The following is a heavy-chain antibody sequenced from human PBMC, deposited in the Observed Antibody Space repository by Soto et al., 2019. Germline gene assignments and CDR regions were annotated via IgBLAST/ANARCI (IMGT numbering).Heavy chain of an antibody. CDR3: ARDSLEWLLYADAFDI. J-gene: IGHJ3*02. Sequence: GASVKVSCKASGYTFTSYAMHWVRQAPGQRLEWMGWINAGNGNTKYSQKFQGRVTMTRDTSTSTAYMELRSLRSDDTAVYYCARDSLEWLLYADAFDIWGQGTMVTVSS. D-gene: IGHD3-3*01. V-gene: IGHV1-3*01. CDR2: INAGNGNT. CDR1: GYTFTSYA.